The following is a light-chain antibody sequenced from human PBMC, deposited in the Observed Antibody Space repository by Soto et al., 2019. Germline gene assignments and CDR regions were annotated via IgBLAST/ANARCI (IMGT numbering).Light chain of an antibody. CDR2: EVS. V-gene: IGLV2-14*01. CDR3: SSFTSSRTDV. CDR1: SSDVGGYNY. J-gene: IGLJ1*01. Sequence: QPASVSGSPGQSITISCTGTSSDVGGYNYVSWYQQHPGKAPKLMIYEVSNRPSGVSNRFSGSKSGNTASLTISGLQAEDEADYYCSSFTSSRTDVFGTGTKLTVL.